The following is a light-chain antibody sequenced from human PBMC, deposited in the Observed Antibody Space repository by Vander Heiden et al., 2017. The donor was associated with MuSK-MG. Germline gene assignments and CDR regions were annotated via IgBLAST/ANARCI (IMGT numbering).Light chain of an antibody. J-gene: IGKJ2*01. CDR2: AAS. V-gene: IGKV1-39*01. CDR1: QSISSY. Sequence: DIQMTQSPSSLSASVGDRVTITCRASQSISSYLNWYQQKPGKAPKLLIYAASSLQSGVPSRFSDSGSGTDFTLTISSLQPEDFATYYCQQSYSTPPLYTFGQGTKLEIK. CDR3: QQSYSTPPLYT.